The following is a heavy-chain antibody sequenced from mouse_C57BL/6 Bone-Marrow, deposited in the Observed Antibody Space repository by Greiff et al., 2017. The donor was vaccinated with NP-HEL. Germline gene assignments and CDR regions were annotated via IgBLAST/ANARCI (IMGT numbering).Heavy chain of an antibody. CDR3: TYGNYCYAMGY. J-gene: IGHJ4*01. D-gene: IGHD2-1*01. Sequence: EVQLQQSGTVLARPGASVKMSCKTSGYTFTSYWMHWVKQRPGQGLEWIGAIYPGNSDTSYNQKFKGKAKLTAVTSASTAYMELSSLTNEDSAVYYCTYGNYCYAMGYWGQGTSVTVSS. CDR2: IYPGNSDT. CDR1: GYTFTSYW. V-gene: IGHV1-5*01.